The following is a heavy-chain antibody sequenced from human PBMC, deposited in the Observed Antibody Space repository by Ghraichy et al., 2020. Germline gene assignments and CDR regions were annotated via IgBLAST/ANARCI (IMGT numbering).Heavy chain of an antibody. CDR3: ARDGAWVQLWSVFDS. D-gene: IGHD1-1*01. Sequence: SCAASGFKFDSYSFHWVRQAPGKGLEWVAVISDEGRNKYYAESVKGRFTVSRDNSKNTVFLQMNSLTFDDTAVYYCARDGAWVQLWSVFDSWGQGALVTVFS. CDR2: ISDEGRNK. CDR1: GFKFDSYS. J-gene: IGHJ4*02. V-gene: IGHV3-30*03.